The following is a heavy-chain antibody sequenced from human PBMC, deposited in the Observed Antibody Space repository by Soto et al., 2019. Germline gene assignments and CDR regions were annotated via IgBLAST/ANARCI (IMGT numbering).Heavy chain of an antibody. J-gene: IGHJ4*02. CDR1: GFTFSRYG. CDR2: ISYDGSNK. Sequence: HPGGSLRLSCAASGFTFSRYGMHWVRQAPGKGLEWVAVISYDGSNKYYADSVKGRFTISRDNSKNTLYLQMNSLRAEDTAVYYCARGVRYFDWLLNLWGQGTLVTVSS. D-gene: IGHD3-9*01. V-gene: IGHV3-30*03. CDR3: ARGVRYFDWLLNL.